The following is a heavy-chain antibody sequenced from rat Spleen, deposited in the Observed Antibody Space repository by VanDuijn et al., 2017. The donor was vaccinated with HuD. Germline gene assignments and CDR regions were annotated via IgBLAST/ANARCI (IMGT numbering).Heavy chain of an antibody. Sequence: EVKLVESGGGLVQPGRSLKLSCAASGFNFNDYWMGWVRQAPGKGLEWIGEINKDSSIINYTPSLKDTFIISRDNAQNTLYLQMSKLGSEDTAIYYCVREERGVDFWGQGVMVTVSS. J-gene: IGHJ2*01. V-gene: IGHV4-2*01. CDR2: INKDSSII. CDR3: VREERGVDF. CDR1: GFNFNDYW. D-gene: IGHD1-8*01.